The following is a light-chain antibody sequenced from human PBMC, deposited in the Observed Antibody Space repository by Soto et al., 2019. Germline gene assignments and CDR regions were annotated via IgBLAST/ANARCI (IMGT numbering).Light chain of an antibody. Sequence: QSALTQPASVSGSPGQSITISCTGTSSDVGGYNYVSWYQQHPGKAPKLMIYDVSNRPSGVSYRFSGSKSGNTASRTISGLQAEDDSDYYCSSYTSSGALVFGGGTKLTVL. CDR2: DVS. CDR1: SSDVGGYNY. V-gene: IGLV2-14*03. J-gene: IGLJ2*01. CDR3: SSYTSSGALV.